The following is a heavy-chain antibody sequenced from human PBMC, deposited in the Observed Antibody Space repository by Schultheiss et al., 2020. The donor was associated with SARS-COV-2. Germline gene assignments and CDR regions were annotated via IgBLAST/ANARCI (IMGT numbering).Heavy chain of an antibody. V-gene: IGHV1-46*01. CDR1: GYTFTSYY. Sequence: ASVKVSCKASGYTFTSYYMHWVRQAPGQGLEWMGIINPSGGSTSYAQKFQGRVTMTRDTSTSTVYMELTSLRSDDTAVYFCAREGYRGGNWLDRWGQGTLVTVSS. CDR2: INPSGGST. CDR3: AREGYRGGNWLDR. J-gene: IGHJ5*02. D-gene: IGHD5-24*01.